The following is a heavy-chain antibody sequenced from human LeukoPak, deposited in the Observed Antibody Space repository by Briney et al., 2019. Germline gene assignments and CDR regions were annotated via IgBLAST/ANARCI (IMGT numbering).Heavy chain of an antibody. CDR2: IHYSGST. CDR3: ARKAYSDTSGSCLDY. CDR1: GASISTYY. Sequence: KPSETLSLTCSVSGASISTYYWNWIRQPPGKGLEWIGYIHYSGSTKYNSSLQSRVTISVDTSKNQFSLNLSCVTAADTAVYYCARKAYSDTSGSCLDYWGQGTLVTVSS. D-gene: IGHD3-22*01. J-gene: IGHJ4*02. V-gene: IGHV4-59*08.